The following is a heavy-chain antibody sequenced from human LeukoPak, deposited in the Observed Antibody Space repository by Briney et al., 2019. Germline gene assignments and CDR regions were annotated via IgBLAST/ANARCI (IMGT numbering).Heavy chain of an antibody. CDR1: GFTVSSNY. Sequence: RPGGSLRLSCAASGFTVSSNYMSWVRQAPGKGLEWVSYITWNGGRTAYADSVKGRVTISRDNAKYSLYLQMNSLRAEDTALYYCAKDSRRGYSYGLFDYWGQGTLVTVSS. CDR3: AKDSRRGYSYGLFDY. D-gene: IGHD5-18*01. CDR2: ITWNGGRT. J-gene: IGHJ4*02. V-gene: IGHV3-20*04.